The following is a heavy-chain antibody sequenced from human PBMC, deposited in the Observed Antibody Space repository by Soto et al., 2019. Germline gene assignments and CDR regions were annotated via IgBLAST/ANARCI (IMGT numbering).Heavy chain of an antibody. CDR1: GFTFSSYS. V-gene: IGHV3-21*01. D-gene: IGHD3-3*01. Sequence: EVQLVESGGGLVKPGGSLRLSCAASGFTFSSYSMNWVRQAPGKGLEWVSSLSSSSSYIYYADSVKGRFTISRDNAKNSLYLQMNSLRAEDTAVYYCARGGGYDFWSGYTPSDYYYYYMDVWGKGTTVTVSS. CDR3: ARGGGYDFWSGYTPSDYYYYYMDV. CDR2: LSSSSSYI. J-gene: IGHJ6*03.